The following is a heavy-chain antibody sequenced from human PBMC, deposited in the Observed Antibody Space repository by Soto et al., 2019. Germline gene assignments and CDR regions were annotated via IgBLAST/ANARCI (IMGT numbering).Heavy chain of an antibody. CDR2: IWYDGSNK. D-gene: IGHD6-13*01. V-gene: IGHV3-33*01. CDR3: ARDAGYSSSSCDY. CDR1: GFTFSSYG. J-gene: IGHJ4*02. Sequence: GGSLRLSCAASGFTFSSYGMHWVRQAPGKGLEWVAVIWYDGSNKYYADSVKGRFTISRDNSKNTLYLQMNSLRAEDTAVYYCARDAGYSSSSCDYWGQGTLVTVSS.